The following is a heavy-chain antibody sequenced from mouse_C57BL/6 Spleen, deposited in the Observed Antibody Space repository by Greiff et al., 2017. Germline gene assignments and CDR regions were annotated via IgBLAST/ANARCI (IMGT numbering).Heavy chain of an antibody. CDR2: IYPGSGST. CDR3: ARWDYGNSYYDC. D-gene: IGHD2-1*01. J-gene: IGHJ2*01. V-gene: IGHV1-55*01. CDR1: GYTFTSYW. Sequence: QVQLQQPGAELVKPGASVKMSCKASGYTFTSYWITWVKQRPGQGLEWIGDIYPGSGSTNYNEKFKSKATLTVDTSSSTAYMQLSSLTSEDSSVYYCARWDYGNSYYDCWGQGTTLTVAS.